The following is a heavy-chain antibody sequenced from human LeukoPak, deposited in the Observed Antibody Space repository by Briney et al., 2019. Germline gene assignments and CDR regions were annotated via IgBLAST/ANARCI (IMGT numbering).Heavy chain of an antibody. Sequence: GASVKVSCKASGYTFTGYYMHWVRQAPGQGLEWMGWINPNSGGTNYAQKCQGRVTMTRDTSISTAYMELSRLKSDDTAVYYCARDRLGYYYGSGSYYNVDYYHMDVWGKGTTVTISS. D-gene: IGHD3-10*01. CDR3: ARDRLGYYYGSGSYYNVDYYHMDV. CDR2: INPNSGGT. J-gene: IGHJ6*03. V-gene: IGHV1-2*02. CDR1: GYTFTGYY.